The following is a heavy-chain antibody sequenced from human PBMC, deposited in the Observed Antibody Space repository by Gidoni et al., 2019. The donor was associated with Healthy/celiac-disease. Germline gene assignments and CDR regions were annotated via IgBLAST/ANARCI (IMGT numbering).Heavy chain of an antibody. CDR1: VFTFSSSA. CDR2: ISGSGGST. J-gene: IGHJ4*02. V-gene: IGHV3-23*01. Sequence: EVPLSESGGGLVQPGGFLRLSCSAPVFTFSSSAMSWVRQAPGKWLEWVSAISGSGGSTYYADSVKGRFTISRDNSKNTLYLQMNSLRAEDTAVYYCAKASELPREDYWGQGTLVTVSS. D-gene: IGHD1-26*01. CDR3: AKASELPREDY.